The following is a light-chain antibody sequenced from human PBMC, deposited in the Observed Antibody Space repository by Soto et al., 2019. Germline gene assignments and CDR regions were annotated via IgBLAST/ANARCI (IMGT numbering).Light chain of an antibody. CDR3: QQRGNSIT. CDR1: QSVKTY. Sequence: EIVLTQTPATLSLSPGQRATLSCWASQSVKTYLMWYQHKPGQAPRLLIYDTSNRATGIPDRISGSGSGTGFTHTISNIKPEDSAVYYCQQRGNSITFGGGTKVEI. CDR2: DTS. J-gene: IGKJ4*02. V-gene: IGKV3-11*01.